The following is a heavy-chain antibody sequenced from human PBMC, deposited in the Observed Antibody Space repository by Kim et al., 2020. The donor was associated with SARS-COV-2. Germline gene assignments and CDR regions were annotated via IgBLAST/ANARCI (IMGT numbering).Heavy chain of an antibody. CDR2: IKQDGSEK. CDR3: ARPVLRFLEWFHDLGV. J-gene: IGHJ6*04. D-gene: IGHD3-3*01. Sequence: GGSLRLSCAASGFTFSSYWMSWVRQAPGKGLEWVANIKQDGSEKYYVDSVKGRFTISRDNAKNSLYLQMNSLRAEDTAVYYCARPVLRFLEWFHDLGVWGKGTTVTVSS. CDR1: GFTFSSYW. V-gene: IGHV3-7*01.